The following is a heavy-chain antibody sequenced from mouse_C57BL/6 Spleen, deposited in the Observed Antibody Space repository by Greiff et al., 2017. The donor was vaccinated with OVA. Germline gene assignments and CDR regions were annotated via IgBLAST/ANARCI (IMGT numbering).Heavy chain of an antibody. CDR3: ARGNYGSSYGY. V-gene: IGHV1-66*01. Sequence: QVQLKQSGPELVKPGASVKISCKASGFSFTSYYIHWVKQRPGQGLEWIGRIYPGSGNTKYNEKFKGKATLTADTSSSTDYMQLSSLTSEDSAVYDCARGNYGSSYGYWGQGTTLTVSS. CDR1: GFSFTSYY. D-gene: IGHD1-1*01. CDR2: IYPGSGNT. J-gene: IGHJ2*01.